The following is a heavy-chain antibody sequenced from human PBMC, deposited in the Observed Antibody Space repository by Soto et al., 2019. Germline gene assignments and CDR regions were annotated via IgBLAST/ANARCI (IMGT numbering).Heavy chain of an antibody. CDR1: GFTFSSYA. J-gene: IGHJ6*02. Sequence: QVQLVESGGGVVQPGRSLRLSCAASGFTFSSYAMHWVLQAPGKGLAWVAFISYDGSNKYYADSVKGRFTISRDNSKNKLQLKMNRLMSEAMAVYYFGRDLYEWELRGRYYGMDVWDQGTTVTVSS. CDR3: GRDLYEWELRGRYYGMDV. V-gene: IGHV3-30-3*01. CDR2: ISYDGSNK. D-gene: IGHD1-26*01.